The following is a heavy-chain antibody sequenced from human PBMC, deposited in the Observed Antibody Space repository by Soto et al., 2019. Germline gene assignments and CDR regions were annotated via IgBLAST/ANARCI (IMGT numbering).Heavy chain of an antibody. CDR1: GASIGSGGW. CDR3: ARHEGWTGPDQ. CDR2: IFHDGNT. V-gene: IGHV4-4*02. Sequence: SETLSLTCAVSGASIGSGGWWSWVRQPPGKGLEWIAEIFHDGNTNYSPSLKSRVTISVDKSQNQFSLNVYSVTAADTAVYYCARHEGWTGPDQWGQVTLVTVYS. J-gene: IGHJ4*02. D-gene: IGHD2-8*02.